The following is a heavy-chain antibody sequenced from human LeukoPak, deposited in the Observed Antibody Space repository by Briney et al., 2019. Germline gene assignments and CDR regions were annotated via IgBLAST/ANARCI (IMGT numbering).Heavy chain of an antibody. CDR3: ARGLRNDYGDYGPDY. Sequence: GGSLRLSCAASGFTFSDYWMHWVRQAPGKGLVWVSRIKTDGSDTSYADSVKGRFTISRDNAMNTLYVQMNGLRVEDTAVYYCARGLRNDYGDYGPDYWGQGTLVTVSS. V-gene: IGHV3-74*01. J-gene: IGHJ4*02. CDR2: IKTDGSDT. D-gene: IGHD4-17*01. CDR1: GFTFSDYW.